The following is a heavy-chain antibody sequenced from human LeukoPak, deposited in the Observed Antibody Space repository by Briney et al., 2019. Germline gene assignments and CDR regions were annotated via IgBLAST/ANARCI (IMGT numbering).Heavy chain of an antibody. CDR3: AREKTVSGSSLDNWFDP. J-gene: IGHJ5*02. D-gene: IGHD1-26*01. CDR1: GGSISSSSYY. V-gene: IGHV4-39*07. CDR2: IYYSGST. Sequence: SETLSLTCTVSGGSISSSSYYWGWIRQPPGKGLEWIGSIYYSGSTYYNPSLKSRVIVSVDTSKNQFSLKLSSVTAADTAVYYCAREKTVSGSSLDNWFDPWGQGTLVTVSS.